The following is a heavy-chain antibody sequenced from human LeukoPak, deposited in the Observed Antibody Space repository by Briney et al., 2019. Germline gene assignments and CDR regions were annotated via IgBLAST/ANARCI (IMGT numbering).Heavy chain of an antibody. CDR2: INHSGST. Sequence: SETLSLTCAVYGGSFSGYYWSWIRQPPGKGLEWIGEINHSGSTNYNPSLKSRVTISVDTSKNQFSLKLNSVTVADTAVYYCARGRWHPSVRVDYWGQGTLVTVSS. CDR3: ARGRWHPSVRVDY. V-gene: IGHV4-34*01. D-gene: IGHD6-13*01. J-gene: IGHJ4*02. CDR1: GGSFSGYY.